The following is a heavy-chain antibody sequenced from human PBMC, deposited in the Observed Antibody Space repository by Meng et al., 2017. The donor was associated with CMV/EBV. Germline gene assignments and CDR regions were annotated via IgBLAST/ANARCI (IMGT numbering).Heavy chain of an antibody. CDR2: TYYRSKWYN. CDR1: GDSVASNSAA. Sequence: SETLSLTCAISGDSVASNSAAWNWIRQSPSRGLEWLGRTYYRSKWYNDYAVSVKSRITINPDTSKNQFSLQLNSVTPEDMAVYYCARGPRSPTIFGVVIRNYYYGMDVWGQGTTVTVSS. V-gene: IGHV6-1*01. D-gene: IGHD3-3*01. J-gene: IGHJ6*02. CDR3: ARGPRSPTIFGVVIRNYYYGMDV.